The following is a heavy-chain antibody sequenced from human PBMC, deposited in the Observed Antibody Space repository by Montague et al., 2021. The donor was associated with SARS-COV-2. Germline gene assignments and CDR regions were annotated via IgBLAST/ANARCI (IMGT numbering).Heavy chain of an antibody. CDR3: VRDHPYGGPRGACDI. D-gene: IGHD4-23*01. J-gene: IGHJ3*02. Sequence: SETLSLTCTVSGGSISSSSYYWGWIRQPPGKGLEWIGNIYYSGSTYYNPSLKSRVTISTDTSKNQLSLKVNSVTAADTAVYYCVRDHPYGGPRGACDIWGQGTVVTVSS. CDR1: GGSISSSSYY. V-gene: IGHV4-39*07. CDR2: IYYSGST.